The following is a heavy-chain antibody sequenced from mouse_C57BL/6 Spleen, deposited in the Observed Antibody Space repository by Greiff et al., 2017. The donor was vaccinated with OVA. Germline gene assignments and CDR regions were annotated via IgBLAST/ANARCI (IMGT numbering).Heavy chain of an antibody. CDR2: ISYDGSN. J-gene: IGHJ3*01. CDR1: GYSITSGYY. V-gene: IGHV3-6*01. CDR3: ATPLYYSNYEFAY. Sequence: EVKLKESGPGLVKPSQSLSLTCSVTGYSITSGYYWNWIRQFPGNKLEWMCYISYDGSNNYNPSLKNRISITRDTSKNQFFLKLNSVTTEDTATYYCATPLYYSNYEFAYWGQGTLVTVSA. D-gene: IGHD2-5*01.